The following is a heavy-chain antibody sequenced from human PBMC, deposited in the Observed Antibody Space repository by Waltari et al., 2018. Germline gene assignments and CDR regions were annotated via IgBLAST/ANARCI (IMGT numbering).Heavy chain of an antibody. D-gene: IGHD2-2*01. CDR3: ARDGEGVVVVPAAYYYFDY. J-gene: IGHJ4*02. CDR2: INPNSGGT. Sequence: QVQLVQSGAEVKKPGASVKVSCTASGYPFTGYYMHWVRQDPGQGLGWMGWINPNSGGTNYAQKFQGRVTMTRDTSISTAYMELSRLRSDDTAVYYCARDGEGVVVVPAAYYYFDYWGQGTLVTVSS. CDR1: GYPFTGYY. V-gene: IGHV1-2*02.